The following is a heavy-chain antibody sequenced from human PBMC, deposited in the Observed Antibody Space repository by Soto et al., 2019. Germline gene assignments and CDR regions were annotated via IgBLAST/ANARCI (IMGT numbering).Heavy chain of an antibody. J-gene: IGHJ5*02. D-gene: IGHD2-2*01. CDR3: AKARSAIVVVPAANNWFDP. Sequence: GGSLRLSCAASGFTFSSYAMSWVRQAPGKGLEWVSAISGSGGSTYYADSVKGRFTISRDNSKNTLYLQMNSLRAEDTAVYYCAKARSAIVVVPAANNWFDPWGQGTLXTVSS. CDR1: GFTFSSYA. V-gene: IGHV3-23*01. CDR2: ISGSGGST.